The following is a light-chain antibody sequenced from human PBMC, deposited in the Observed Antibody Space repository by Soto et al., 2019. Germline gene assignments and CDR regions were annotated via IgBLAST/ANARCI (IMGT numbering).Light chain of an antibody. CDR1: QSISSW. CDR2: DAS. CDR3: QQYNSPVT. Sequence: DIQMPQSPSTPSASVGDRVTITCRASQSISSWLAWYQQKPGKAPKLLIYDASSLESGVPSRFSGSGSGTEFTLTISSLQPDDFATYYCQQYNSPVTFGQGTKVDIK. J-gene: IGKJ1*01. V-gene: IGKV1-5*01.